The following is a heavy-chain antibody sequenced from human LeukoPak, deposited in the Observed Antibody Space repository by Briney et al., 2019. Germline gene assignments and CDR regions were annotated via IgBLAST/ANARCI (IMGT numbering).Heavy chain of an antibody. V-gene: IGHV3-21*01. Sequence: GGSLRLSCAASGFTFSTNSMNWVRQAPGKGLELVSSIGISSSHTFYADSGKGRFTISRDNAENSVYLQMNSLRAEDTAVYYCAKDLTTVATPYYYYYMDVWGKGTTVTVSS. CDR3: AKDLTTVATPYYYYYMDV. CDR2: IGISSSHT. J-gene: IGHJ6*03. D-gene: IGHD4-23*01. CDR1: GFTFSTNS.